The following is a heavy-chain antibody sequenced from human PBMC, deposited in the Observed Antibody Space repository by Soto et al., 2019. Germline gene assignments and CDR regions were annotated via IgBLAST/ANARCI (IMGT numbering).Heavy chain of an antibody. J-gene: IGHJ4*02. D-gene: IGHD3-16*02. V-gene: IGHV3-21*01. CDR2: ISSSSSYI. CDR3: AREKNGDYIWGSYRYSPGC. CDR1: GFTFSSYS. Sequence: EVQLVESGGGLVKPGGSLRLSCAASGFTFSSYSMNWVRQAPGKGLEWVSSISSSSSYIYYADSVKGRFTISRDNAKNSLYLQMNSLRAEDTAVYYCAREKNGDYIWGSYRYSPGCWGQGTLVTGSS.